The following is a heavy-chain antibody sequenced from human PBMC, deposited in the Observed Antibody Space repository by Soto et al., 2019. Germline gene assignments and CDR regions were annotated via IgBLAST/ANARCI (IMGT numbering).Heavy chain of an antibody. V-gene: IGHV3-48*02. CDR2: ISSSSTNT. CDR3: ARGTKGGSPPL. Sequence: EVQLVESGGGLVQPGGSLRLSCAGSGFALSNYSMNWVRQAPGKGLEWVSYISSSSTNTYYAASVRGRFTISRDNAKNSLYLRMNSLKDEDTAVYYCARGTKGGSPPLWGQGTLVTVSS. J-gene: IGHJ4*02. D-gene: IGHD1-7*01. CDR1: GFALSNYS.